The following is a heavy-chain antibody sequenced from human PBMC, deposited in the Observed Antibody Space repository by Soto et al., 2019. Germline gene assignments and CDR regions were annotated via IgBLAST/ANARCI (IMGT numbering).Heavy chain of an antibody. D-gene: IGHD2-21*01. J-gene: IGHJ3*02. Sequence: QVQLQESGPGLVKPSETLSLTCTVSGASVSSGSYYWSWIRQPPGKGLEWIGYIYYTGTTKYNPSLGSRVTISLDTAKTQFSRKLRSVTAADTAVYYCATPNPILLLRDDSLDIWGQGTTVTVSS. CDR3: ATPNPILLLRDDSLDI. V-gene: IGHV4-61*01. CDR1: GASVSSGSYY. CDR2: IYYTGTT.